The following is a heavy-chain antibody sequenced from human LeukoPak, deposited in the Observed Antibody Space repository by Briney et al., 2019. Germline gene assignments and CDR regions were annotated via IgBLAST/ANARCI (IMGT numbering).Heavy chain of an antibody. CDR3: AGAYRGSYYYFDL. CDR1: GFTFNSFN. J-gene: IGHJ2*01. Sequence: GGSLRLSCAASGFTFNSFNMNWVRQAPEKGLEWVSSISSSGSYIYYAASMKGRLTISRDNAKNSLYLQMNSLRAEDTAVYYCAGAYRGSYYYFDLWGRGTLVTVSS. D-gene: IGHD3-22*01. CDR2: ISSSGSYI. V-gene: IGHV3-21*01.